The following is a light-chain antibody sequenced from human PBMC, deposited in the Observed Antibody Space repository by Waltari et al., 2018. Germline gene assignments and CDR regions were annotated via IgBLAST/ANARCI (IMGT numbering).Light chain of an antibody. CDR1: QSIRSF. V-gene: IGKV1-39*01. J-gene: IGKJ1*01. CDR3: QQSRDTPRT. Sequence: DIRLTQSPSSLSASAGARVTITCRASQSIRSFLNWYQQKPGKAPKLLIYDTVKLQSGVPPRFSGSGSGTDFTLTINSLQPNDFATYYCQQSRDTPRTFGQGTRVEIK. CDR2: DTV.